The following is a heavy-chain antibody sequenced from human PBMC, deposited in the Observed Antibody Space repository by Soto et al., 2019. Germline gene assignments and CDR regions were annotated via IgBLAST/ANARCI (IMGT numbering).Heavy chain of an antibody. CDR3: ARQSSGWYNWFDP. CDR2: IYFSGSI. J-gene: IGHJ5*02. V-gene: IGHV4-39*01. D-gene: IGHD6-19*01. CDR1: GGSISSSSYY. Sequence: QLQLQESGPGRVKPSETLSLTCSVSGGSISSSSYYWGWIRQPPGKGLEWIGSIYFSGSIYYNPSLKRGVTLSVDTSKNQLSLKLSSVTAAETAVYYCARQSSGWYNWFDPWGQGTLVTVSS.